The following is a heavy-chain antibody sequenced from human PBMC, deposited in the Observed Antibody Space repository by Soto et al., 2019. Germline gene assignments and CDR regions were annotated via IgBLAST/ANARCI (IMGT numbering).Heavy chain of an antibody. CDR1: GDSISSFY. CDR2: IFSSGST. CDR3: ARVGYCSSTPCWPIGYFVY. D-gene: IGHD2-2*01. V-gene: IGHV4-59*01. J-gene: IGHJ4*02. Sequence: PSETLSLTCTVSGDSISSFYWTWIRQPPGKGLEWVGYIFSSGSTNYNPSLKSRVTISVDTSENQFSLKLTSVTAADTAVYYCARVGYCSSTPCWPIGYFVYWGQGTLVTVSS.